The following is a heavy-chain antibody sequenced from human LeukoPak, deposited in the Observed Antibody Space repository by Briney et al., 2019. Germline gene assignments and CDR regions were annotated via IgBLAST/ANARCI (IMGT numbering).Heavy chain of an antibody. CDR1: GFAFTNYA. CDR3: AKDLGSGSYLDY. J-gene: IGHJ4*02. Sequence: GGSLRLSCAASGFAFTNYAMSWVRQAPGKGLEWVSTIGSGGSTYYADSVKGRFTISRDNSKNTLYLQMNSLRAEDTAVYYCAKDLGSGSYLDYWGQGTLVTVSS. D-gene: IGHD1-26*01. CDR2: IGSGGST. V-gene: IGHV3-23*01.